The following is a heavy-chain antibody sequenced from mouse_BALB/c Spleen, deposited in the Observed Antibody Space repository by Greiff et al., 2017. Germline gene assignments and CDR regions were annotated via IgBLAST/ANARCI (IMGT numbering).Heavy chain of an antibody. CDR3: ARLADYYGSSYKDFDV. CDR2: IDPENGNT. CDR1: GFNIKDYY. Sequence: EVQLQQSGAELVRPGALVKLSCKASGFNIKDYYMHWVKQRPEQGLEWIGWIDPENGNTIYDPKFQGKASITADTSSNTAYLQLSSLTSEDTAVYYCARLADYYGSSYKDFDVWGAGTTVTVSS. V-gene: IGHV14-1*02. J-gene: IGHJ1*01. D-gene: IGHD1-1*01.